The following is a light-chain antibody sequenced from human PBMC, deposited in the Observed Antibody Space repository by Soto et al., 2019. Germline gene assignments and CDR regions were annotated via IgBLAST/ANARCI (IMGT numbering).Light chain of an antibody. J-gene: IGKJ2*01. Sequence: DIQMTQSPPSLSASVGDRVTITCRAGQSISTYLNWYQHKSGKAPKLLIYGASGLQSGVPSRFSGSGSGTDFTLAISNLQPEDFATYFCQQSHSTPYTFGQGTKVDIK. CDR2: GAS. CDR1: QSISTY. CDR3: QQSHSTPYT. V-gene: IGKV1-39*01.